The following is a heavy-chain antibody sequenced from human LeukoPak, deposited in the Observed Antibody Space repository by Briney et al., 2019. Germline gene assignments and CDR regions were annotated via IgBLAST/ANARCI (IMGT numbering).Heavy chain of an antibody. CDR3: TRVYLECLTAGYFDH. CDR1: GFTFSTYA. D-gene: IGHD3-3*01. CDR2: ISYDGRQK. Sequence: GGSLRLSCAASGFTFSTYAMHWVRQAPGKGLEWVAVISYDGRQKYYADSVKGRFTITRDNSKNTLFLQMNSLRDEDTAVYYCTRVYLECLTAGYFDHWGQGTLVTVSP. V-gene: IGHV3-30*14. J-gene: IGHJ4*02.